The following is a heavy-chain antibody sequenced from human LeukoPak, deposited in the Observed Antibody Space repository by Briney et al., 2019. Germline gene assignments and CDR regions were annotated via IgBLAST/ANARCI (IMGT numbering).Heavy chain of an antibody. D-gene: IGHD2-2*02. CDR3: ARVAAEVVGVPGAIGFGWLRRDYYYMDV. CDR1: GYTFTGYY. CDR2: INPSGGST. J-gene: IGHJ6*03. V-gene: IGHV1-46*01. Sequence: ASVKVSCTASGYTFTGYYMHWVRQAPGQGLEGMGWINPSGGSTSYAQKFQGRVTMTRDMSTSTVYMELSSLRSEDTAVYYCARVAAEVVGVPGAIGFGWLRRDYYYMDVWGKGTTVTVSS.